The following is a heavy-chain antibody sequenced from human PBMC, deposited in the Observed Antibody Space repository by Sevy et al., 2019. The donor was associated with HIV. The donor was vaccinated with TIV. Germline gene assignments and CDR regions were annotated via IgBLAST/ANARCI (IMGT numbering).Heavy chain of an antibody. CDR2: ISYDGSNK. CDR1: GFSFNTHA. Sequence: GGSLRLSCAASGFSFNTHAMHWVRQAPGKGLERVALISYDGSNKYYADSVRGRFAISRDNSKNTLYLQMNSLRPEDTAIYYCAREGQLWFVYYFDNWGQGTLVTVSS. D-gene: IGHD3-10*01. CDR3: AREGQLWFVYYFDN. J-gene: IGHJ4*02. V-gene: IGHV3-30*09.